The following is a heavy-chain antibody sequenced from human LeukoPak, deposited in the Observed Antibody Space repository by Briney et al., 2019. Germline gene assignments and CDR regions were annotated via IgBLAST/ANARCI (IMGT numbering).Heavy chain of an antibody. V-gene: IGHV3-15*01. CDR1: GFTFSSYA. J-gene: IGHJ4*02. D-gene: IGHD2-2*01. Sequence: PGGSLRLSCAASGFTFSSYAMSWVRQAPGKGLEWVGRIKSKTDGGTTDYAAPVKGRFTISRDDSKNTLYLQMNSLKTEDTAVYYCTTEALYIVVVPAAMFPRGFDYWGQGTLVTVSS. CDR2: IKSKTDGGTT. CDR3: TTEALYIVVVPAAMFPRGFDY.